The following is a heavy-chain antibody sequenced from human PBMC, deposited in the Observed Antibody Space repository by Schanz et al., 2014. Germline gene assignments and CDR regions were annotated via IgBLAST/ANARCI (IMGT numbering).Heavy chain of an antibody. J-gene: IGHJ4*02. V-gene: IGHV3-23*01. CDR2: MNESHSTI. D-gene: IGHD5-12*01. CDR1: GFSFSSYV. Sequence: EVQLLESGGGLVEPGGSLRLSCAASGFSFSSYVMGWVRQARGKGLEWVSAMNESHSTIYYADSVRGRFTISRDNAENTLFLQMNILRAEDTAVYYCARKVVATIGGYYDNWGQGTLVIVSS. CDR3: ARKVVATIGGYYDN.